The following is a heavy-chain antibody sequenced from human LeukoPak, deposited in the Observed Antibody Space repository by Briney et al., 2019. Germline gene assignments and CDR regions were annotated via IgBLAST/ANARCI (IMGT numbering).Heavy chain of an antibody. J-gene: IGHJ6*04. Sequence: GGSLRLSCAPSGFTFSSYWMSWVRQAPGKGLEWVANIKQDGSEKYYVDSVKGRFTISRDNAKNSLYLQMNSLRADDTAVYYCAKKAYGLDVLGKGTTVTVSS. CDR3: AKKAYGLDV. V-gene: IGHV3-7*03. CDR1: GFTFSSYW. CDR2: IKQDGSEK.